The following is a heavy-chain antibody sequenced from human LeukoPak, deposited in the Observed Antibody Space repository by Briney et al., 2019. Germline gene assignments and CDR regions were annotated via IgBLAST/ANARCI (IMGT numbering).Heavy chain of an antibody. J-gene: IGHJ4*02. V-gene: IGHV5-51*01. CDR3: ASTYSSSWYGSFDY. Sequence: GESLKISCKGSGYSFTNYWIGRVRQMPGKGLEWMGIIYPGDSDTRYSPSFQGQVTISADKSINTAYLQWSSLKASDTAMYYCASTYSSSWYGSFDYWGQGTLVTVSS. CDR1: GYSFTNYW. D-gene: IGHD6-13*01. CDR2: IYPGDSDT.